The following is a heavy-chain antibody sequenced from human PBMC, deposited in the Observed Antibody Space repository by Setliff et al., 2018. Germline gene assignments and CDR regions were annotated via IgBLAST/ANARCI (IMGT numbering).Heavy chain of an antibody. CDR1: GFTFSSHW. CDR3: AKGKNYDSTSGWGYYLDV. D-gene: IGHD3-3*01. V-gene: IGHV3-74*01. J-gene: IGHJ6*03. Sequence: LRLSCAGSGFTFSSHWMYWVRQAPGKGLVWVSRINSDGSSTTYADSVKGRFTISRDNAKNSLYLQMDSLRAEDSAFYYCAKGKNYDSTSGWGYYLDVWGKGTTVTVSS. CDR2: INSDGSST.